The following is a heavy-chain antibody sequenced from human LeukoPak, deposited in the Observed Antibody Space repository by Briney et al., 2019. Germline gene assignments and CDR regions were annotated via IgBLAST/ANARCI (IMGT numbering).Heavy chain of an antibody. D-gene: IGHD3-9*01. V-gene: IGHV1-8*01. CDR2: MNPNSGNT. CDR3: ARVGYNAYYDILSGYLRDTYYYCSGMDV. Sequence: ASVKVSCKASGYTFTSYDINWVRQATGQGLEWMGGMNPNSGNTGYAHKFQGRVTMTRNTSISTAYMELSSLRSEYTAVYYCARVGYNAYYDILSGYLRDTYYYCSGMDVWGQGTTVTVSS. J-gene: IGHJ6*02. CDR1: GYTFTSYD.